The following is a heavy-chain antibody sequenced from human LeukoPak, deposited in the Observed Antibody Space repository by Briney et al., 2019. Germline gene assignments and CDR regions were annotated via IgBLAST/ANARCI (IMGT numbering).Heavy chain of an antibody. Sequence: SETLSLTCTVSGGSISSYYWSWIRQPAGKGLEWIGRIHTSGSTNYNPSLRSRVTMSVDTSKNQFSLKLSSVTAADTAVYYCARHTAKLGAFDYWGQGTLVTVSS. J-gene: IGHJ4*02. CDR2: IHTSGST. V-gene: IGHV4-4*07. D-gene: IGHD1-26*01. CDR3: ARHTAKLGAFDY. CDR1: GGSISSYY.